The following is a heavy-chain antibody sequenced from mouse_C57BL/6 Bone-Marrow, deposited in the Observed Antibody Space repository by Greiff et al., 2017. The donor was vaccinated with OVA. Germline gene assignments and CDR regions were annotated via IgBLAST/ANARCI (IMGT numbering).Heavy chain of an antibody. Sequence: VQLQQSVAELVRPGASVKLSCTASGFNIKNTYMHWVKQRPEQGLEWIGRIDPANGNTKYAPKFPGKATIPADTSSNTAYLQLSSLTSEDTAIYYGARAGYYGSRGSRYFDYWGQGTTLTVSS. CDR3: ARAGYYGSRGSRYFDY. CDR1: GFNIKNTY. CDR2: IDPANGNT. D-gene: IGHD1-1*01. V-gene: IGHV14-3*01. J-gene: IGHJ2*01.